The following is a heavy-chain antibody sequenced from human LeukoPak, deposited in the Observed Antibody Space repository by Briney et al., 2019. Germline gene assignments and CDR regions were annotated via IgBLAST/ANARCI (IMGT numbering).Heavy chain of an antibody. V-gene: IGHV3-30-3*01. D-gene: IGHD5-18*01. CDR3: ARDSTGYGYEEWS. CDR2: VSPHVNTI. CDR1: GFTFTDHS. J-gene: IGHJ5*02. Sequence: GGSLRLSCVASGFTFTDHSMHWVRQPPGKGLEWVAVVSPHVNTIFYADSMKGRFTISRDNAKNSLYLQMNSLRADDTAVYYCARDSTGYGYEEWSWGQGTLVTVSS.